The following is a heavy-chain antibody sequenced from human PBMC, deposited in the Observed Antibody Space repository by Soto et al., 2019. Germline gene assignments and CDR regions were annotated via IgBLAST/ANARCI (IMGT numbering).Heavy chain of an antibody. CDR3: ATGRALDY. D-gene: IGHD1-26*01. Sequence: GGSLRLSCTASVFTFSSHAMTLVRQAPGKGLEWVSGLSDSGDSIYYADSVKGRFTISRDNAKNSLYLQMNSLRAEDTAVYYCATGRALDYWGQGTLVTVSS. V-gene: IGHV3-23*01. J-gene: IGHJ4*02. CDR2: LSDSGDSI. CDR1: VFTFSSHA.